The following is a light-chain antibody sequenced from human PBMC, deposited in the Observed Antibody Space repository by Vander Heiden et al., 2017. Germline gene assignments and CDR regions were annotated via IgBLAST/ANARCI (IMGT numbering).Light chain of an antibody. V-gene: IGKV1-39*01. Sequence: IQMTQSPSSLSASVGDRVTITCRASQSISSYLNWYQQKPGKAPKFLIYAASSLQSGVPSRFSGSGSGTDFTLTISSLQPEDFATYYCQQSDSTPYTFGQGTKVEIK. J-gene: IGKJ2*01. CDR2: AAS. CDR1: QSISSY. CDR3: QQSDSTPYT.